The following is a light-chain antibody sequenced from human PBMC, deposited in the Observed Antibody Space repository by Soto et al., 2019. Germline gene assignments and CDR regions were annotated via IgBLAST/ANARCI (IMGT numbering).Light chain of an antibody. V-gene: IGKV3-20*01. J-gene: IGKJ1*01. CDR3: QHYGSSGT. CDR2: GAS. CDR1: QSVSRTF. Sequence: EIVLTQSPGTLSLSPGERATLSCRASQSVSRTFLAWYQQKPGQAPRLLIYGASSRATGIPDRFSGSGSGTDFTLTISRLEPEDFAVYYCQHYGSSGTFGQGTKVEIK.